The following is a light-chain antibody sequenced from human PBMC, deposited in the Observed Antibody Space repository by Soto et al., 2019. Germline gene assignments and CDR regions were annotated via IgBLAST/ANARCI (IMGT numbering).Light chain of an antibody. CDR2: DVS. Sequence: QSALTQPASVSGSPGQSITISCTGTGSDVGGYNYVSWYQQHPDKAPKLMIYDVSNRPSGVSNRFSGSKSGNTASLTISGLQAEDEADYYCSSYTTSSTLLYVFGTGTKVTVL. J-gene: IGLJ1*01. V-gene: IGLV2-14*01. CDR3: SSYTTSSTLLYV. CDR1: GSDVGGYNY.